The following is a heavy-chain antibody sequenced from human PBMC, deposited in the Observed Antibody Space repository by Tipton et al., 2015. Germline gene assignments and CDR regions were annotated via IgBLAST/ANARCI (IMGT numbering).Heavy chain of an antibody. D-gene: IGHD3-10*01. J-gene: IGHJ6*02. CDR2: IYYSGST. V-gene: IGHV4-59*01. CDR1: GGSISSYY. CDR3: ARGHYVSRMDV. Sequence: TLSLTCTVSGGSISSYYWSWIREPPGKGLEWIGYIYYSGSTNYNPSLKSRVTISVDTSKNQFSLKLSSVTAADTAVYYCARGHYVSRMDVWGQGTTVIASS.